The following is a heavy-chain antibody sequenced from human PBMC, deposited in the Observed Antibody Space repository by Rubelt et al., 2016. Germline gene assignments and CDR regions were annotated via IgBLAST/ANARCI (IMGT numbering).Heavy chain of an antibody. V-gene: IGHV4-38-2*02. D-gene: IGHD2-2*01. CDR1: GYSISSGYY. Sequence: QVQLQESGPGLVKPSETLSLTCTVSGYSISSGYYWAWIRQPPGKGLEWIGSIYYSGSTYYNPSLKRRVTMSVDTSKNQFSLKLSSVTAADTAVYYCARPAATNYYYYYMDVWGKGTTVTVSS. CDR3: ARPAATNYYYYYMDV. CDR2: IYYSGST. J-gene: IGHJ6*03.